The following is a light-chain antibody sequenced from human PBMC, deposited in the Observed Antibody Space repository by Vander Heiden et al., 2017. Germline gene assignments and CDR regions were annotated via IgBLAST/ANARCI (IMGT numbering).Light chain of an antibody. Sequence: DIVMTQSPDSLPVSLRERATINSKSSQSVLYSTNNKNYLVWYQQKPGQPPKLLIYWASTRESGVPDRFSGSASGTDFTLTISSLQAEDVAVYYCQQYDTTPYTFGQGTKLEIK. CDR2: WAS. J-gene: IGKJ2*01. V-gene: IGKV4-1*01. CDR1: QSVLYSTNNKNY. CDR3: QQYDTTPYT.